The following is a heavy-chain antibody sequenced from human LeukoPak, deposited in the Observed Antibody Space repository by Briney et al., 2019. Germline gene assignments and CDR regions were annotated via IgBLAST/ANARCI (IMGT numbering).Heavy chain of an antibody. J-gene: IGHJ6*02. Sequence: ASVKVSCKASGYTFTSYDINWVRQATGQGLEWMGWMNPNSGNTGYAQKFQGRVTMTRNTSISTAYMELSSLRSEDTAVYYCARGWTVAGILGGSYYYGMDVWGLGTTVSVSS. CDR3: ARGWTVAGILGGSYYYGMDV. CDR1: GYTFTSYD. V-gene: IGHV1-8*01. CDR2: MNPNSGNT. D-gene: IGHD6-19*01.